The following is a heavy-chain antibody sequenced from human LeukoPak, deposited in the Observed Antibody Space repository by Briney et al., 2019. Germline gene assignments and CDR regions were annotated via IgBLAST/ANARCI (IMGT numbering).Heavy chain of an antibody. CDR1: GFTFSSYA. V-gene: IGHV3-23*01. J-gene: IGHJ4*02. CDR3: ATRGNYREFDY. CDR2: ISSSGGST. Sequence: PGGSLRLSCAASGFTFSSYAMSWVRQAPGKGLEWVSGISSSGGSTDYAGSVKGRFTISRDDSRNTLYMQMSSLRAEDTAIYYCATRGNYREFDYWGQGTLVIVPS. D-gene: IGHD1-26*01.